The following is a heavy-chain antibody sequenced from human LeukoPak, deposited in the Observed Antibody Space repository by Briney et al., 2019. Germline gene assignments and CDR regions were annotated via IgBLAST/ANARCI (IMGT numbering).Heavy chain of an antibody. V-gene: IGHV1-69*13. CDR2: IIPIFGTA. CDR1: GGTFSSYA. CDR3: ASKSGETYYYGSGSPGRYYYGMDV. D-gene: IGHD3-10*01. J-gene: IGHJ6*04. Sequence: SVKVSCKASGGTFSSYAISWVRQAPGQGLEWMGGIIPIFGTANYAQKFQGRVTITADESTSTAYMELSSPRSEDTAVYYCASKSGETYYYGSGSPGRYYYGMDVWGKGTTVTVSS.